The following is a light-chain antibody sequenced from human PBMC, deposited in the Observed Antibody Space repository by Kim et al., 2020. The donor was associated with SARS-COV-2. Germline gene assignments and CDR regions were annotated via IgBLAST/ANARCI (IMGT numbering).Light chain of an antibody. CDR3: TQATQFPYT. Sequence: EVVLTQSPATLSLSPGERATLSCRASQSVGNYLAWYQQKPGQAPRLLISYASSRATGIPARFSGSGSGTDFTLKISRVEAEDVGVFYCTQATQFPYTFGQGTKLEI. V-gene: IGKV3-11*01. CDR1: QSVGNY. CDR2: YAS. J-gene: IGKJ2*01.